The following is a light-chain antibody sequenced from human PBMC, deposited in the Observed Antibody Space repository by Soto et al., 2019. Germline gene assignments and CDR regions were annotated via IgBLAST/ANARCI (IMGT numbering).Light chain of an antibody. CDR2: KAS. CDR1: QSISSW. J-gene: IGKJ2*01. V-gene: IGKV1-5*03. Sequence: DIQMTQSPSTLSASVGDRVTITCRASQSISSWLAWYQQKPGKAPKLLIYKASSLESGVPSRFSGSGSGTEFTLTISSLQPDDFATYYCQQYNSYPYTFGQGSKLEIK. CDR3: QQYNSYPYT.